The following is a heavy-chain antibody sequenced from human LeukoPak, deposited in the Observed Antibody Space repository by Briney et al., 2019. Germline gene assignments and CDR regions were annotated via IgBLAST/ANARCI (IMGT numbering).Heavy chain of an antibody. Sequence: EASVKVSCKASGYTLTAYYIYWVRQAPGQGLEWMGRINPNSGGTDYAQNFQGRVTMTGDTSISTAYMELSRLRSDDTAVYYCARGYCSGGTCYLVENWLDPWGQGTLVTVSS. CDR2: INPNSGGT. D-gene: IGHD2-15*01. J-gene: IGHJ5*02. CDR1: GYTLTAYY. CDR3: ARGYCSGGTCYLVENWLDP. V-gene: IGHV1-2*06.